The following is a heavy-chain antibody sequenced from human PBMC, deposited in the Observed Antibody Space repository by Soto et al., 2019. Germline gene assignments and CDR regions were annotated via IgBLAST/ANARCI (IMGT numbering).Heavy chain of an antibody. CDR2: ISGSGGST. CDR3: AKDDTGYCSSTSCYIFDY. CDR1: GFTFSSYA. D-gene: IGHD2-2*01. V-gene: IGHV3-23*01. Sequence: EVQLLESGGGLVQPGGSLRLSCAASGFTFSSYAMSWVRQAPGKGLEWVSAISGSGGSTYYADSVKGRFTISRDNSKNTXXLQMNSLRAEDTAVYYCAKDDTGYCSSTSCYIFDYWGQGTLVTVSS. J-gene: IGHJ4*02.